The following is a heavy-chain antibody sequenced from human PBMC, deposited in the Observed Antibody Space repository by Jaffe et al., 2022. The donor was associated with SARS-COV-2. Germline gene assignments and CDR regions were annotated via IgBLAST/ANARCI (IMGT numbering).Heavy chain of an antibody. CDR3: ARVPFTWNDCDY. Sequence: EVQLVESGGGLVQPGGSLRLSCAASGFTFSSYWMSWVRQAPGKGLEWVANIKEDGSERYYMDSVKGRFTISRDNAKNSLYLQMNSLRAEDTAVYFCARVPFTWNDCDYWGQGTLVTVSS. D-gene: IGHD1-1*01. V-gene: IGHV3-7*03. CDR2: IKEDGSER. J-gene: IGHJ4*02. CDR1: GFTFSSYW.